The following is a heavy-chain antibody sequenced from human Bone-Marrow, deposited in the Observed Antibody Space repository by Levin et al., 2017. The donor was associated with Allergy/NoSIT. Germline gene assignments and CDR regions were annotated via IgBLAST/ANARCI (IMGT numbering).Heavy chain of an antibody. CDR2: VANSRTGT. J-gene: IGHJ1*01. D-gene: IGHD2-21*02. Sequence: PGGSLRLSCAASGFTVNSYAMSWVRQAPGEGLEWVASVANSRTGTYYADSVKGRFTISRDSSTNTLYLQMNSLRVEDTAVYYCAIDTLGTALLGEYLQYWGRGTVVIVSS. CDR1: GFTVNSYA. CDR3: AIDTLGTALLGEYLQY. V-gene: IGHV3-23*05.